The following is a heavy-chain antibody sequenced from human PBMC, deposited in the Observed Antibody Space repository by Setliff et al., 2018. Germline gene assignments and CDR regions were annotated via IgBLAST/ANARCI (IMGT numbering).Heavy chain of an antibody. D-gene: IGHD3-3*01. CDR2: IYHSGSS. V-gene: IGHV4-39*01. CDR1: GGSINSMSYY. CDR3: ASPRRDDLDSPFDAFDI. Sequence: SETLSLTCTVSGGSINSMSYYWGWIRQPPGKGLEWIGSIYHSGSSYYNPSLESRVTMSRDTSKNQFSLRLTSAAAADTAVYYCASPRRDDLDSPFDAFDIWGQGTMVTVSS. J-gene: IGHJ3*02.